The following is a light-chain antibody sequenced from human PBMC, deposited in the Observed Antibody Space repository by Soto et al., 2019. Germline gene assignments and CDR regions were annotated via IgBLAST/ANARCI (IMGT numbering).Light chain of an antibody. Sequence: ETVMTQSPATLSVPPGEGAVLSCRASQSVWSYLAWYQLRPGQAPRVLIYGASIRASGIPARFSGSGSGTEFTLTIDSLQSEDSAVYYCQQYKDWPKTFGQGTKVEIK. CDR2: GAS. CDR3: QQYKDWPKT. J-gene: IGKJ1*01. CDR1: QSVWSY. V-gene: IGKV3-15*01.